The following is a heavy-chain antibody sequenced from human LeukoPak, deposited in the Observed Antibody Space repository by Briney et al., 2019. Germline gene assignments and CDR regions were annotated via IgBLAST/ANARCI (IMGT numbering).Heavy chain of an antibody. D-gene: IGHD2-21*02. V-gene: IGHV1-69*13. CDR1: GGTFSSYA. J-gene: IGHJ4*03. Sequence: VASVNVSCKASGGTFSSYAISWVRQAPGQGLEWMGGIIPIFGTANYAQKFQGRVTITADESTSTAYMELSSLRSEDTAVYYCARGALVVTAIPNTGYFDYWGQGTLVTVSS. CDR2: IIPIFGTA. CDR3: ARGALVVTAIPNTGYFDY.